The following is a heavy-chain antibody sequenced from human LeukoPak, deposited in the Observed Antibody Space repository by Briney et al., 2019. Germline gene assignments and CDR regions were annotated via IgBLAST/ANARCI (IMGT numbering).Heavy chain of an antibody. Sequence: SETLSLTCAVSGGSISSGGYSWSWIRQPPGKGLEWIGYIYHSGSTYYNPSLKSRVTISVDTSKNQFSLKLSSVTAADTAVYYCARGPRSTLGQNWFDPWGQGTLVTVSS. CDR3: ARGPRSTLGQNWFDP. D-gene: IGHD3-16*02. CDR2: IYHSGST. J-gene: IGHJ5*02. CDR1: GGSISSGGYS. V-gene: IGHV4-30-2*01.